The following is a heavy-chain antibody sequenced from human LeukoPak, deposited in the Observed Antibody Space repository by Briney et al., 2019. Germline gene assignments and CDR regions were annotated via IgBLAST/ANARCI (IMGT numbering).Heavy chain of an antibody. V-gene: IGHV4-59*01. Sequence: PSETLSLTCTVSGGSISSYYWSWIRHPPGKGLEWIGYIYYSGSTNYNPSLKSRVTISVDTSKNQFSLKLSSVTAADTAVYYCARSPSGYSDYWGQGTLVTVSS. CDR3: ARSPSGYSDY. CDR2: IYYSGST. D-gene: IGHD3-3*01. CDR1: GGSISSYY. J-gene: IGHJ4*02.